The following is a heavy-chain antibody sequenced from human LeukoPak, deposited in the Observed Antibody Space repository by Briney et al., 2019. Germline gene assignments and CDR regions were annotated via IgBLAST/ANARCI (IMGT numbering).Heavy chain of an antibody. V-gene: IGHV5-51*01. CDR3: ARLIGSSWTHYYGMDV. CDR1: GYSFTSYW. CDR2: IYPGDSDT. J-gene: IGHJ6*02. Sequence: GESLKISCKGSGYSFTSYWLGWVRQMPGKGLEWMGIIYPGDSDTRYSPSFQGQVTISADKSISTAYLQWSSLKASDTAMYYCARLIGSSWTHYYGMDVWGQGTTVTVSS. D-gene: IGHD6-13*01.